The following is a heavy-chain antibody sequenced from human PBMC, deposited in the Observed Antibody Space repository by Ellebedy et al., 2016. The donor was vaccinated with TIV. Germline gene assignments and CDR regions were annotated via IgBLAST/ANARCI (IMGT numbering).Heavy chain of an antibody. J-gene: IGHJ4*02. Sequence: SETLSLXCAVSGGSISSSTYWSWARQPPGEGLEWIGEVSHSGNIKYNPSLESRVTISMDKSKNKFSLRLNSVTAADTAVYYCARSIGYFSLDYWGQGTLVTVSS. V-gene: IGHV4-4*02. CDR1: GGSISSSTY. D-gene: IGHD3-22*01. CDR2: VSHSGNI. CDR3: ARSIGYFSLDY.